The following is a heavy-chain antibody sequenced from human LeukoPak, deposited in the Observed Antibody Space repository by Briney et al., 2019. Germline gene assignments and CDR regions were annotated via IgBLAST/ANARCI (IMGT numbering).Heavy chain of an antibody. J-gene: IGHJ4*02. V-gene: IGHV4-59*01. Sequence: SETLSLTCTVSGGSISSYYWSWIRQPPGKGLEWIGYIYYSGSTNYNPSLNSRVTISVDTSKNQFSLRLTSVTAADTAVYYCARVYSSTWYRGSLYFDYWGQGTLVTVSS. D-gene: IGHD6-13*01. CDR1: GGSISSYY. CDR3: ARVYSSTWYRGSLYFDY. CDR2: IYYSGST.